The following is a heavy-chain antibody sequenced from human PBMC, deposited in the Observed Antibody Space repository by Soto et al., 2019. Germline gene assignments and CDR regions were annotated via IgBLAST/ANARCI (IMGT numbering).Heavy chain of an antibody. CDR3: ARWPGGFFRGRHH. CDR2: IYYTGTT. V-gene: IGHV4-61*01. Sequence: PSETLSLTCAVSGGSVSSGSYYWTWIRQPPGRGLEWIGYIYYTGTTDSNPSLKSRVTISLDTSKNQFSLKLNSVTAADTAVYYCARWPGGFFRGRHHGGQGALVTVSS. J-gene: IGHJ4*02. D-gene: IGHD2-8*02. CDR1: GGSVSSGSYY.